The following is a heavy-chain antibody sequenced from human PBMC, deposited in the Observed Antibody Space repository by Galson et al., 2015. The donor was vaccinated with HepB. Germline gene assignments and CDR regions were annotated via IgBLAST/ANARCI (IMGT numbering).Heavy chain of an antibody. CDR1: GFTFSSYS. D-gene: IGHD3-16*01. CDR2: ISSSSSTI. V-gene: IGHV3-48*01. J-gene: IGHJ6*03. Sequence: SLRLSCAASGFTFSSYSMNWVRQAPGKGLEWVSYISSSSSTIYYADSVKGRFTISRDNAKNSLYLQMNSLRAEDTAVYYCARDPLGEALHYYYYYYMDVWGKGTTVTVSS. CDR3: ARDPLGEALHYYYYYYMDV.